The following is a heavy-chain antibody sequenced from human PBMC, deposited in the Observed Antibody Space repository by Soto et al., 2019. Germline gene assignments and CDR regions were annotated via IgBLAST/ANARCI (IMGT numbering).Heavy chain of an antibody. Sequence: SETLSLTCTVSGGSSSRHYWSWIRQPPGKGLEWIGYIYYSGSTNYNPSLKSRVTISVDTSKNQFSLKLSSVTAADTAVYYCARVLRGSSSYYFDYWGQGTLVTVSS. V-gene: IGHV4-59*11. CDR3: ARVLRGSSSYYFDY. J-gene: IGHJ4*02. CDR1: GGSSSRHY. CDR2: IYYSGST. D-gene: IGHD6-6*01.